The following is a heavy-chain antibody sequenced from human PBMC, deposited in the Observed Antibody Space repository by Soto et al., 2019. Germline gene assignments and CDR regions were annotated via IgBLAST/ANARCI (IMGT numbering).Heavy chain of an antibody. CDR3: ARGGRRYYYGSGWLLSYFVPAYGMDV. Sequence: QVQLVESGGGVVQPGRSLRLSCAASGFTFSSYAMHWVRQAPGKGLEWVAVIWYDGSNKYYADSVKGRFTISRDNSKNTLYRKMNCLSNEDTAVYFCARGGRRYYYGSGWLLSYFVPAYGMDVWGQGTTVTVSS. CDR2: IWYDGSNK. V-gene: IGHV3-33*01. J-gene: IGHJ6*02. CDR1: GFTFSSYA. D-gene: IGHD3-10*01.